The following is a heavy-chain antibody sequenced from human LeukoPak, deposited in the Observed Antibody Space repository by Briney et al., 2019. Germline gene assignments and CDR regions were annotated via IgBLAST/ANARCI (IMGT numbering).Heavy chain of an antibody. CDR1: GFTFRSYG. J-gene: IGHJ3*01. D-gene: IGHD3-22*01. Sequence: QPGGSLRLSCAASGFTFRSYGMHWVRQAPGKGLEWVTFIRSDGSNKYYADSVKGRFTISRDNSKNTLYLQMDSLRAEDTAVYYCAKDRAQSYYDKSGYYLDALDVWGQGTMVAVSS. CDR2: IRSDGSNK. V-gene: IGHV3-30*02. CDR3: AKDRAQSYYDKSGYYLDALDV.